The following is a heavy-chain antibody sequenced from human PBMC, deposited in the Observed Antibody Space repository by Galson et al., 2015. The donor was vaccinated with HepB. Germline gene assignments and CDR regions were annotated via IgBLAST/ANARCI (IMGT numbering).Heavy chain of an antibody. J-gene: IGHJ5*01. Sequence: LILSCAAAGFSFSSFAMNWVRQAPAGGREGLAAVNGGATNGNDADSVKGRLTVFRDKYEDTLFLQMNGLRAYDTAVYYFPKASGTPRGRFDSWGQGTLVSVSS. V-gene: IGHV3-23*01. CDR1: GFSFSSFA. CDR2: VNGGATNG. CDR3: PKASGTPRGRFDS.